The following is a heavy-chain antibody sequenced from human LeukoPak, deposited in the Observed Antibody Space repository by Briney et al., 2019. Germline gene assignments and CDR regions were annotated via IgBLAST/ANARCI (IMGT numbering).Heavy chain of an antibody. J-gene: IGHJ1*01. CDR3: AKSRYTYSYDSSGYYGYFQH. D-gene: IGHD3-22*01. CDR1: GFTFSSYA. Sequence: PGGSLRLSCAASGFTFSSYAMNWVRQAPGKGLEWVSAISGGGGTTYYADSVKGRFTISRDNSKNTLYLQINSLRAEDTAVYFCAKSRYTYSYDSSGYYGYFQHWGQGTLVTVSS. CDR2: ISGGGGTT. V-gene: IGHV3-23*01.